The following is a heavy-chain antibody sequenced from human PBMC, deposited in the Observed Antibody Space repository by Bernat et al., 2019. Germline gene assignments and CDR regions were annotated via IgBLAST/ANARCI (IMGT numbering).Heavy chain of an antibody. CDR3: ARGGYSGSYRSPAYFGY. CDR2: IIPIFGTA. Sequence: QVQLVQSGAEVKKPGSSVKVSCKASGGTFSSYAISWVRQAPGQGLEWMGGIIPIFGTANYAQKFQGRVTITADESTSTAYMELSSLRSEDTAVYYCARGGYSGSYRSPAYFGYWGQGTLVTVSS. CDR1: GGTFSSYA. D-gene: IGHD1-26*01. V-gene: IGHV1-69*01. J-gene: IGHJ4*02.